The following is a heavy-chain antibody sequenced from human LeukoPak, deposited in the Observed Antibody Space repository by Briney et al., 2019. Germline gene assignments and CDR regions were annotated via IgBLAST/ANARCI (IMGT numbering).Heavy chain of an antibody. J-gene: IGHJ4*02. V-gene: IGHV4-39*07. Sequence: SETLSLTCTVSGGSISSSSYYWGWIRQPPGKGLEWIGSIYYSGSTYYNPSLKSRVTISVDTSKNQFSLKLSSVTAADTAVYYCARRKARYCSGGSCSRGENDYWGQGTLVTVSS. CDR1: GGSISSSSYY. CDR3: ARRKARYCSGGSCSRGENDY. D-gene: IGHD2-15*01. CDR2: IYYSGST.